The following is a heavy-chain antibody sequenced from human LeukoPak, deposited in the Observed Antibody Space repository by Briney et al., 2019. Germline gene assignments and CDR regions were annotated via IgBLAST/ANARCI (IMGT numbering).Heavy chain of an antibody. CDR3: ARDGQNQYGMDV. Sequence: GGSLRLSCAASGFTLSNYDIHWVRQVTGKGLEWVSTISSRGDTYYSGSVKGRFTTSRENAKNSLYLQMNSLRAGDTAVYYCARDGQNQYGMDVWGQGTTVTVSS. CDR1: GFTLSNYD. D-gene: IGHD1-14*01. J-gene: IGHJ6*02. V-gene: IGHV3-13*04. CDR2: ISSRGDT.